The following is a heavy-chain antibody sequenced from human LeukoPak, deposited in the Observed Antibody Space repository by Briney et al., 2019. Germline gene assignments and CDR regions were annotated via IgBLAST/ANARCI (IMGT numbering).Heavy chain of an antibody. CDR3: ARDMGTTETGDDY. Sequence: PGRSLRLSCTTSGFTFGDYRMNWVRQAPGKGLEWVGVIRGKASGGTTDYAASVKGRFTISRDDSKSIAYLQMSSLKIEGTAVYYCARDMGTTETGDDYWGQGTLVTVSS. V-gene: IGHV3-49*04. CDR1: GFTFGDYR. CDR2: IRGKASGGTT. J-gene: IGHJ4*02. D-gene: IGHD4-17*01.